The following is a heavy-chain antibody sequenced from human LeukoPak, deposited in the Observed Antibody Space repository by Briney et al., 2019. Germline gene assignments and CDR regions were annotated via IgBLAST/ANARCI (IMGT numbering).Heavy chain of an antibody. D-gene: IGHD1-26*01. V-gene: IGHV3-48*02. CDR1: GFTFSSYS. CDR3: ARDVGATLGYFDY. J-gene: IGHJ4*02. CDR2: ISSSSTTI. Sequence: QPGGSLRLSCAASGFTFSSYSMNWVRQAPGKGLESVSYISSSSTTIYYADSVKGRFTISRDYAKNSLYLQTNSLRDEDTAVYYCARDVGATLGYFDYWGQGTLVTVSS.